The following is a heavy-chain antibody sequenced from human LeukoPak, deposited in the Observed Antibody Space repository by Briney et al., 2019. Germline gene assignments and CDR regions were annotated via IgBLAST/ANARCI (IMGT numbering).Heavy chain of an antibody. D-gene: IGHD3-3*01. CDR1: GYTLTELS. CDR3: ATDFPRFLEWWAPSDY. V-gene: IGHV1-24*01. Sequence: ASVKVSCKVSGYTLTELSMHWVRQAPGKGLEWMGGFDPEDGETIYAQKFQGRVTMTEDTSTDTAYMELSSLRSEDTAVYYCATDFPRFLEWWAPSDYWGQGTLVTVSS. CDR2: FDPEDGET. J-gene: IGHJ4*02.